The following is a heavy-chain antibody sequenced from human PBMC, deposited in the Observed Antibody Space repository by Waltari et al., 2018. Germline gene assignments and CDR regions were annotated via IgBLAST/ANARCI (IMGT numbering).Heavy chain of an antibody. CDR3: ARGRGYDILTGYSYYYMDV. D-gene: IGHD3-9*01. Sequence: QVQLQESGPGLVKPSETLSLTCTVSGGSISSYYWSWIRQPPGKGLEWIGYIYYSGSTNYNPSLKSRVTISVDTSKNQFSLKLSSVTAADTAVYYCARGRGYDILTGYSYYYMDVWGKGTTVTVSS. J-gene: IGHJ6*03. V-gene: IGHV4-59*01. CDR2: IYYSGST. CDR1: GGSISSYY.